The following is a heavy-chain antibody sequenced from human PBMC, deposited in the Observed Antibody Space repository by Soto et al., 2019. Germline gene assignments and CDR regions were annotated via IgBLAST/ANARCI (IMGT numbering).Heavy chain of an antibody. Sequence: PGGSLRLACAASGLTFSTSAMSWVRHAPGKGLEWVSLISASGRSTDYADSVKGRFTISRDNSKSTVYLQMDSLRADDTAVYYCAKDPPSEKLQPDYGMDVWGQGTTVTVSS. D-gene: IGHD2-15*01. CDR3: AKDPPSEKLQPDYGMDV. CDR1: GLTFSTSA. CDR2: ISASGRST. J-gene: IGHJ6*02. V-gene: IGHV3-23*01.